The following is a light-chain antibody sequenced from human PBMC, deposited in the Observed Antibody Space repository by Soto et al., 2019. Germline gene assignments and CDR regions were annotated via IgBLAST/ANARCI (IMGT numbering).Light chain of an antibody. CDR2: LDV. V-gene: IGLV3-1*01. Sequence: SYELTQPPSVSGSPGQTASITCSGDKLGDKYACWYQQKPGQSPVLVIYLDVKRPSGIPERFSGSNSGNTATLTISGTQAMDEADYYCQAWDSSTNWVFGGGTKLTVL. J-gene: IGLJ3*02. CDR1: KLGDKY. CDR3: QAWDSSTNWV.